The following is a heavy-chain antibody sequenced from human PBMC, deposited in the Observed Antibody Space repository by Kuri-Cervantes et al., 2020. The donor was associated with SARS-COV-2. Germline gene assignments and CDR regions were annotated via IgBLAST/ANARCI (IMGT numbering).Heavy chain of an antibody. V-gene: IGHV3-21*01. J-gene: IGHJ3*02. Sequence: GESLKISCAASGFTFSSYSMNWVRQAPGKGLEWVSSISSSSSYTNYADSVKGRFTISGDNAKNSLYLQMNSLRAEDTAVYYCARVSRITIFGVANDAFDIWGQGTMVTVSS. D-gene: IGHD3-3*01. CDR3: ARVSRITIFGVANDAFDI. CDR2: ISSSSSYT. CDR1: GFTFSSYS.